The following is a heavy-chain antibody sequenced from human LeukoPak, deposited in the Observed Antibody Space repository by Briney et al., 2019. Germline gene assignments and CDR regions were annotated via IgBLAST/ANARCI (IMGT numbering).Heavy chain of an antibody. V-gene: IGHV4-39*01. CDR1: GGSISSSSYY. Sequence: SETLSLTCTVSGGSISSSSYYWGWIRQPPGKGLEWIGSIYYSGSTYYNPSLKSRVTISVDTSKNQFSLKLSSVTVAEKAVYHCRRHGWSLFYSSNRNWFDPWGQGTLVTVSS. CDR2: IYYSGST. J-gene: IGHJ5*02. D-gene: IGHD3-9*01. CDR3: RRHGWSLFYSSNRNWFDP.